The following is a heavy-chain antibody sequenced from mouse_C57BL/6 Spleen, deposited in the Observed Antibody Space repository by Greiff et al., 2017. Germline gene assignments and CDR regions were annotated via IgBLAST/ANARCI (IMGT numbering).Heavy chain of an antibody. CDR3: TRSCYVDWWAY. CDR2: IYPGSGNT. CDR1: GYTFTDYY. Sequence: QVQLQQSGAELVRPGASVTLSCKASGYTFTDYYINWVKQRPGQGLEWIAWIYPGSGNTYYNEKFKGKGTLTEDSSCSVSYILLSRLTSDDATFYFCTRSCYVDWWAYWGQGTLVTVSA. D-gene: IGHD1-1*01. V-gene: IGHV1-76*01. J-gene: IGHJ3*01.